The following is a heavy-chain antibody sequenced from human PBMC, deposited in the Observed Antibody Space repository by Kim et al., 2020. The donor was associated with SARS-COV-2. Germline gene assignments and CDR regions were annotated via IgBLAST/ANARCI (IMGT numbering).Heavy chain of an antibody. Sequence: PSLKSRVTISVDTSKNQFSLKLSSVTAADTAVYYCARDEVGATIYYGMDVWGQGTTVTVSS. J-gene: IGHJ6*02. D-gene: IGHD1-26*01. CDR3: ARDEVGATIYYGMDV. V-gene: IGHV4-34*01.